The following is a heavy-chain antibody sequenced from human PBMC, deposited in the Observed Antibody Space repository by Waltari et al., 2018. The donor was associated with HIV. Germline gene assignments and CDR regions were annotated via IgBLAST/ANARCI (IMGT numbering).Heavy chain of an antibody. CDR3: ARAEPTLGYCSGGSCPADI. J-gene: IGHJ3*02. Sequence: QVQLQESGPGLVKPSETLSLTCTVSGYSISSGSYWGWIRQPPGKGLEWIGSIYHSGSTYYNPSLKSRVTISVDTSKNQFSLKLSSVTAADTAVYYCARAEPTLGYCSGGSCPADIWGQGTMVTVSS. CDR2: IYHSGST. D-gene: IGHD2-15*01. V-gene: IGHV4-38-2*02. CDR1: GYSISSGSY.